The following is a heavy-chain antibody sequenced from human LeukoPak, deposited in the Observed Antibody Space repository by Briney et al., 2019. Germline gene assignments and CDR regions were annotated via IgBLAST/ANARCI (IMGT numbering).Heavy chain of an antibody. CDR2: FDPEDGET. CDR1: GYTLTELS. CDR3: AIRRDYYDSTRDRSFDI. Sequence: ASVKVSCKVSGYTLTELSMHWVRQAPGKGLEWMGGFDPEDGETIYAQKFQGRVTMTEDTSTDTAYMELGSLRSEDTAVYYCAIRRDYYDSTRDRSFDIWGQGTMVTVSS. J-gene: IGHJ3*02. V-gene: IGHV1-24*01. D-gene: IGHD3-22*01.